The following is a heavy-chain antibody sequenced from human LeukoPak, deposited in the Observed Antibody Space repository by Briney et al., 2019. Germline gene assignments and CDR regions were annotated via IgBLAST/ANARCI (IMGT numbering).Heavy chain of an antibody. CDR3: AKDLSSGYPYYFDY. J-gene: IGHJ4*02. CDR1: GFTFSSYA. V-gene: IGHV3-23*01. CDR2: ISASGGTT. D-gene: IGHD3-22*01. Sequence: PWGSLRLSCAASGFTFSSYAMSWVCQAPGKGLEWVSAISASGGTTYYADSVKGRFTISRDNSKNTLYLQMNSLRAEDTAVYYCAKDLSSGYPYYFDYWGQATMVTVSS.